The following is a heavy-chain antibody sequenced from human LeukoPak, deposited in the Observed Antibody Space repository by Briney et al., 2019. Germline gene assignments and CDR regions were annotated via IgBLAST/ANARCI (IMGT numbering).Heavy chain of an antibody. Sequence: ASVKVSCKASGYTFTDYGINWVRQAPGQGLDWMGWISTYNGNTRSTQKFQGRVTMTTDTSTNTAHMEVTSLTSDDTAVYYCARGISETTLIPIDNWGQGTLVTVSS. D-gene: IGHD4-11*01. CDR3: ARGISETTLIPIDN. J-gene: IGHJ4*02. V-gene: IGHV1-18*01. CDR2: ISTYNGNT. CDR1: GYTFTDYG.